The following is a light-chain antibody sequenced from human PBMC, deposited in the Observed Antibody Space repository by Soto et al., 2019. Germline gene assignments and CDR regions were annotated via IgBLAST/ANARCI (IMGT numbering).Light chain of an antibody. Sequence: EIGMTQSPATLSVSQGERATLSCRASQSVSSNLAWYQQKPGQAPRLLIYGASTRATGIPARFSGSGTGTEFTLTISRLEPEDFAVYYCQQYGISHITFGQGTRLAIK. CDR2: GAS. V-gene: IGKV3-15*01. CDR1: QSVSSN. J-gene: IGKJ5*01. CDR3: QQYGISHIT.